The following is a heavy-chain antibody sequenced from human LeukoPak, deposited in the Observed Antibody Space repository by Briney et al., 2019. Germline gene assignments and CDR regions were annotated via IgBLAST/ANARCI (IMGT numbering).Heavy chain of an antibody. D-gene: IGHD2-2*01. J-gene: IGHJ6*03. Sequence: SVKVSCKASGGTFSSYAISWVRQAPGQGLEWMGGIIPIFGTANYAQKFQGRVTMTTDTSTSTAYMELRSLRSDDTAVYYCAIDKGYCSSTSCYESYYYYMDVWGKGTTVTVSS. V-gene: IGHV1-69*05. CDR3: AIDKGYCSSTSCYESYYYYMDV. CDR2: IIPIFGTA. CDR1: GGTFSSYA.